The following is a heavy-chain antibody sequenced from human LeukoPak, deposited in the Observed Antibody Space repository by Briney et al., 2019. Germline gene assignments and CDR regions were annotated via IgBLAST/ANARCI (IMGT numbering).Heavy chain of an antibody. CDR3: ARDNGDYGRTKPYYNYYGMDV. D-gene: IGHD4-17*01. V-gene: IGHV4-59*01. Sequence: KTSETLSLTCTVSGGSISSYYWSWIRQPPGKGLEWIGYIYYSGSTNYNPSLKSRVTISVDTSKNQFSLKLSSVTAADTAVYYCARDNGDYGRTKPYYNYYGMDVWGQGTTVTVSS. CDR1: GGSISSYY. J-gene: IGHJ6*02. CDR2: IYYSGST.